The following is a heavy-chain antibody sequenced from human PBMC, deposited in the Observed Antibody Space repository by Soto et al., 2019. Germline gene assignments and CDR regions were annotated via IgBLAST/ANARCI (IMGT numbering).Heavy chain of an antibody. V-gene: IGHV3-15*07. CDR2: IKSKTDGGTT. J-gene: IGHJ6*02. Sequence: TGGSLRLSCAASGFTFSNAWMNWVRQAPGKGLEWVGRIKSKTDGGTTHYAAPVKGRFTISRDDSKNTLYLQMNSLKTEDTALYYCTTDRYYYDSAVRYGMDVWGQGTTVTVSS. CDR3: TTDRYYYDSAVRYGMDV. D-gene: IGHD3-10*01. CDR1: GFTFSNAW.